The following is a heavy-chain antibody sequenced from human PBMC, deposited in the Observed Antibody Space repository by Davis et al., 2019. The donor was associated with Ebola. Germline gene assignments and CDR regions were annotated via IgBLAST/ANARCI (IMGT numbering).Heavy chain of an antibody. CDR3: ARSSYQPDW. V-gene: IGHV3-74*01. CDR1: GFTFSSYW. J-gene: IGHJ4*02. D-gene: IGHD2-2*01. Sequence: GESLKISCAASGFTFSSYWMHWVRQTPGKGLVWVSRINTDGSFTDYADSVKGRFTISRDNARNTVSLQMNNLRAEDTALYYCARSSYQPDWWGQGTLVTVSS. CDR2: INTDGSFT.